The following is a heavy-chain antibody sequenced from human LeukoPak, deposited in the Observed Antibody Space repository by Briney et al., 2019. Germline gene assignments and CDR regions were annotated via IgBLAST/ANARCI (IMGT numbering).Heavy chain of an antibody. CDR1: GGSIRSYY. V-gene: IGHV4-59*01. Sequence: SETLSLTCTVSGGSIRSYYWSCLRQPPGKGLEWIGYSYYSGSTNYNPSLKSRVTISVDTSKNQFSLKPSSVTAADTAVYYCASDRLGGNPYLNWFDPLGQGTLVTVSS. CDR3: ASDRLGGNPYLNWFDP. J-gene: IGHJ5*02. D-gene: IGHD4-23*01. CDR2: SYYSGST.